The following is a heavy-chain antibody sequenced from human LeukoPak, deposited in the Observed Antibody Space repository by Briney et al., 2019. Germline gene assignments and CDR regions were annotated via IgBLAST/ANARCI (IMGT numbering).Heavy chain of an antibody. J-gene: IGHJ6*02. V-gene: IGHV1-8*01. CDR3: ARGRDIVGAIYYYYYGMDV. Sequence: ASVKVSCKASGYTFTSYDINWVRQATGQGLEWMGWMNPNSGNTGYVQKFQGRVTMTRNTSISTAYMELSSLRSEDTAVYYCARGRDIVGAIYYYYYGMDVWGQGTTVTVSS. D-gene: IGHD1-26*01. CDR1: GYTFTSYD. CDR2: MNPNSGNT.